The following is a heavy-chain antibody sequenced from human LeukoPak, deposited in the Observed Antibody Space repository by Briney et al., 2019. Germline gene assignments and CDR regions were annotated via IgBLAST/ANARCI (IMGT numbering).Heavy chain of an antibody. D-gene: IGHD3-10*01. CDR2: ISYDGSNK. CDR1: GFTFSSYG. J-gene: IGHJ5*02. Sequence: GGSLRLSCAASGFTFSSYGMHWVRQAPGKGLEWVAVISYDGSNKYYADSVKGRFTISRDNSKNTLYLQMNSLRADDTAVYYCARANMVRGVGSFFDRNWFDPWGQGTLVTVSS. V-gene: IGHV3-30*03. CDR3: ARANMVRGVGSFFDRNWFDP.